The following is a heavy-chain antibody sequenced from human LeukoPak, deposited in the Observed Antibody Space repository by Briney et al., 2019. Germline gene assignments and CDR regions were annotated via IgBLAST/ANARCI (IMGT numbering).Heavy chain of an antibody. Sequence: PGKSLRLSCAASGFTFNNYGMHWVRQAPGKGLESVAVISYDGRNIHYPDSVKGRFTISRDISTDTLWLQMDSLRTEDTAVYYCAKGPLRGTAAAIDYWGQGTLVTVSS. V-gene: IGHV3-30*18. J-gene: IGHJ4*02. CDR1: GFTFNNYG. CDR2: ISYDGRNI. CDR3: AKGPLRGTAAAIDY. D-gene: IGHD2-2*01.